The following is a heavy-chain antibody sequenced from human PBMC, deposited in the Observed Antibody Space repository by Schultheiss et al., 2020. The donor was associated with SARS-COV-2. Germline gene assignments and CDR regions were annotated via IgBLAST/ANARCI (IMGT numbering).Heavy chain of an antibody. CDR2: ISYDGSNK. D-gene: IGHD3-22*01. Sequence: GGSLRLSCAASGFTFSSYGMHWVRQAPGKGLEWVAVISYDGSNKYYADSVKGRFTISRDNAKNSLYLQMNSLRAEDTAMYYCVKDMGSGYYYLDYWGQGTLVTVSS. CDR3: VKDMGSGYYYLDY. CDR1: GFTFSSYG. V-gene: IGHV3-30*19. J-gene: IGHJ4*02.